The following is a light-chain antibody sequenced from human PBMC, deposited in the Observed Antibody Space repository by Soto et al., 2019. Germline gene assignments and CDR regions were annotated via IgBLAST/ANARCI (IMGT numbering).Light chain of an antibody. J-gene: IGLJ2*01. CDR2: GNS. CDR1: SSNIGAGFH. CDR3: QSNDSSLSVV. Sequence: QSVLTQPPSVSGAPGQRVTISCTGSSSNIGAGFHVHWYQHLPGTAPKLLIFGNSNRPSGVPDRFSGSKSGTSASLAITGLQAEDEADYYCQSNDSSLSVVFGGGTKVTVL. V-gene: IGLV1-40*01.